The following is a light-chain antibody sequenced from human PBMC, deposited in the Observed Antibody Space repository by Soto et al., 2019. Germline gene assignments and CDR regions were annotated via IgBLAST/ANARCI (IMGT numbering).Light chain of an antibody. CDR3: QAWDSTSYV. CDR1: KLGDKY. Sequence: SYELTQPPSVSVSPGQTASITCSGDKLGDKYIYWFQQMPGQSPVLVIYQDTKRPAGVPERFSGSNSGNIATLTISGTQAVDEADYYCQAWDSTSYVFGSGTKLTVL. J-gene: IGLJ1*01. CDR2: QDT. V-gene: IGLV3-1*01.